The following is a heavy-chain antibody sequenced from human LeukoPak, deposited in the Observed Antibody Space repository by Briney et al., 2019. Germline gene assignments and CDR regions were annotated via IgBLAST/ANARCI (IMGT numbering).Heavy chain of an antibody. CDR2: IYPGNSDT. CDR3: ARHRVDINSPRGMDV. Sequence: GESLQISCKGSGYHFITYWIGWVRQMPGKGLEWMGIIYPGNSDTRYSPSFQGQVTFSADKSISTAYLQWSSLKASDTAMYYCARHRVDINSPRGMDVWGQGTTVTVSS. D-gene: IGHD1-1*01. J-gene: IGHJ6*02. CDR1: GYHFITYW. V-gene: IGHV5-51*01.